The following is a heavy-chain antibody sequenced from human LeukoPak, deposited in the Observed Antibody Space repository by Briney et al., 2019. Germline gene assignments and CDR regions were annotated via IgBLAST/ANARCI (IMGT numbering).Heavy chain of an antibody. V-gene: IGHV4-59*01. J-gene: IGHJ4*02. CDR2: IYYSGST. D-gene: IGHD2-21*02. CDR1: GXSISSYY. Sequence: KPSETLSLTCTVSGXSISSYYWSWIRQPPGKGLEWIGYIYYSGSTNYNPSLKSRVTISVDTSKNQLSLKLSSVTAADTAVYYCARAPVDCGGDCYGPFDYWGQGTLVTVSS. CDR3: ARAPVDCGGDCYGPFDY.